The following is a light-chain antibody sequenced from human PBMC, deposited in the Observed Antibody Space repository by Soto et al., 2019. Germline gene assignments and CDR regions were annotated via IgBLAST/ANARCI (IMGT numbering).Light chain of an antibody. V-gene: IGLV1-40*01. Sequence: QPVLTQPPSVSGAPGQRVTISCTGSSSNIGAGYDVHWYQQLPGTAPKLLIYGNSNRPSGVPDRFSGSKSGTSASLAITGLQAEDEADYYCQSYDSSLSVVVFGGGTKPTVL. CDR1: SSNIGAGYD. CDR3: QSYDSSLSVVV. CDR2: GNS. J-gene: IGLJ2*01.